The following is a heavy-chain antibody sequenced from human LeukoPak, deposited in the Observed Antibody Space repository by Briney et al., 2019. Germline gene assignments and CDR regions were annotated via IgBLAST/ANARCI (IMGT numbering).Heavy chain of an antibody. D-gene: IGHD2-2*01. V-gene: IGHV3-13*01. Sequence: GGSLRLSCAASGFTFSSYDMHWVRQATGKGLEWVSAIGTAGDTYYPGSVKGRFTISRENAKNSLYLQMNSQRAGDTAVYYCARERRYQQLPTRAFHIWGEGTMVTVSS. J-gene: IGHJ3*02. CDR3: ARERRYQQLPTRAFHI. CDR2: IGTAGDT. CDR1: GFTFSSYD.